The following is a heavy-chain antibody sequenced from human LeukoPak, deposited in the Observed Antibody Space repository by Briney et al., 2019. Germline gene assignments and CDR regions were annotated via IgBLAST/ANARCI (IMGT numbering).Heavy chain of an antibody. CDR3: AKGLLLWFGGAESIEAFDY. Sequence: GGSLRLSCAASGFTFSSYGMHWVRQAPGKGLEWVAFIRHDGSNKYYADSVKGRFTISRDNSKNTLYLQMNSLRAEDTAVYYCAKGLLLWFGGAESIEAFDYWGQGTLVTVSS. V-gene: IGHV3-30*02. J-gene: IGHJ4*02. CDR2: IRHDGSNK. D-gene: IGHD3-10*01. CDR1: GFTFSSYG.